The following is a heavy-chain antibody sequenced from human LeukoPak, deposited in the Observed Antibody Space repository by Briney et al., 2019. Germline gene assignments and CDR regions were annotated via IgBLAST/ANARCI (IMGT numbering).Heavy chain of an antibody. Sequence: GGSLRLSCAASGFTFSTYAMNWVRQAPGKGLEWVATVSYDGTDTSYADSVKGRFAIFRDNSKNTLYLQMNSLRTEDTAVYYCVRVSGFCTNGVCPSFDPWGQGTLVTVSS. D-gene: IGHD2-8*01. V-gene: IGHV3-30*09. CDR1: GFTFSTYA. J-gene: IGHJ5*02. CDR2: VSYDGTDT. CDR3: VRVSGFCTNGVCPSFDP.